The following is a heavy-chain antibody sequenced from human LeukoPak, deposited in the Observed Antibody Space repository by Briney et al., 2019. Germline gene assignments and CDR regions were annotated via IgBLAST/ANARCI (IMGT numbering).Heavy chain of an antibody. CDR1: GFTFSSYW. V-gene: IGHV3-7*01. CDR2: IKQDGSEK. D-gene: IGHD6-19*01. CDR3: ARDEVESGWFSWGHYYYMDV. Sequence: GGSLRLSCAASGFTFSSYWMSWVRQAPGKGLEWVANIKQDGSEKYYVDSVKGRFTISRDNAKNSLYLQMNSLRAEDTAVYYCARDEVESGWFSWGHYYYMDVWGKGTTVTVSS. J-gene: IGHJ6*03.